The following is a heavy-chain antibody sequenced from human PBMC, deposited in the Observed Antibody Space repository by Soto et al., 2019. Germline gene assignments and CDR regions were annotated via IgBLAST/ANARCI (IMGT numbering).Heavy chain of an antibody. J-gene: IGHJ4*02. CDR2: IYYSGST. V-gene: IGHV4-39*01. CDR1: GGSISSSSYY. D-gene: IGHD3-3*01. CDR3: ASFLRFLEWFGY. Sequence: SETLSLTCTVSGGSISSSSYYWVWIRQPPGKGLEWIGSIYYSGSTYYNPSLKSRVTISVDTSKNQFSLKLSSVTAADTAVYYCASFLRFLEWFGYWGQGTLVTVSS.